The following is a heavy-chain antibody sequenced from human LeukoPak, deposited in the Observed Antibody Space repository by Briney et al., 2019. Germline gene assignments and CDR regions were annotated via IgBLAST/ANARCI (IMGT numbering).Heavy chain of an antibody. CDR3: AKDGARDIFRRYDY. D-gene: IGHD3-9*01. Sequence: GGSLRLSCAASGFTFSSYAMSWVRQAPGKGLEWVSAISGSGGSTYYADSVKGRFTISRDNSKNTLYLQMNSLRAEDTAVYYCAKDGARDIFRRYDYWGQGTLVTVSS. CDR1: GFTFSSYA. V-gene: IGHV3-23*01. CDR2: ISGSGGST. J-gene: IGHJ4*02.